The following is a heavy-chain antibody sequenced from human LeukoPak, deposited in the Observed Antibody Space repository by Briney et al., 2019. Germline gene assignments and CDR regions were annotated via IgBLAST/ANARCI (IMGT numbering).Heavy chain of an antibody. CDR3: ARDRLQRGAFDI. D-gene: IGHD6-25*01. J-gene: IGHJ3*02. CDR2: IYHSGST. V-gene: IGHV4-30-2*01. CDR1: GGSISSGGYY. Sequence: SETLSLTCTVSGGSISSGGYYWSWIRQPPGKGLEWIGYIYHSGSTYYNPSLKSRVTISVDRSKNQFSLKLSSVTAADTAVYYCARDRLQRGAFDIWGQGTMVTASS.